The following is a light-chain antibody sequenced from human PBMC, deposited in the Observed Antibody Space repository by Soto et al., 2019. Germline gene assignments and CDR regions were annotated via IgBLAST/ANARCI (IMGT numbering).Light chain of an antibody. Sequence: DILLTQSPSTLSASVGDRVTITCRASQSMNSWLAWYQQKPGEAPKVLIYDASSLESGVPSRFSGSGSGTEFTLTIGSLQPEDFATYYCLRYNAFSQTFGQGTKVDIK. CDR2: DAS. J-gene: IGKJ1*01. V-gene: IGKV1-5*01. CDR1: QSMNSW. CDR3: LRYNAFSQT.